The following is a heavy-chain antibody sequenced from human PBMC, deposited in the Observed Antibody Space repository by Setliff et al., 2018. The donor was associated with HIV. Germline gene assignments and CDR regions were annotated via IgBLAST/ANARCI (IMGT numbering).Heavy chain of an antibody. CDR2: IYYSGNT. CDR1: GGSISSYY. CDR3: ARLGRPYSGQGWFDP. Sequence: SETLSLTCSVSGGSISSYYWGWIRQPPGKRLEWIGSIYYSGNTYYNPSLKSRVTISVDTSKNQFFLNLSSVTATDSAVYYCARLGRPYSGQGWFDPWGQGTLVTVSS. D-gene: IGHD5-12*01. V-gene: IGHV4-39*01. J-gene: IGHJ5*02.